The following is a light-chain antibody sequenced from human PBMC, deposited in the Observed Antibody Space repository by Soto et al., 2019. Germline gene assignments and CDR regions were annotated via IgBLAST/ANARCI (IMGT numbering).Light chain of an antibody. CDR1: QSVSSN. V-gene: IGKV3-20*01. J-gene: IGKJ5*01. Sequence: MTQSPSKLSVSPGESATLSCMASQSVSSNFAWHQQQPGQPPRLLIYGASNRATGIPDSISGSGCATDFTLTSSRLAPEDVAVYYCQQYGDSPVTFGQGTRLEIK. CDR3: QQYGDSPVT. CDR2: GAS.